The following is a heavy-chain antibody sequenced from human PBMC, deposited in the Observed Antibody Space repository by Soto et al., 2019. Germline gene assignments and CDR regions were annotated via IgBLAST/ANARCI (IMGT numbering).Heavy chain of an antibody. CDR2: IWYDGSKK. CDR3: AGDASYYSLWSGYYPSRNGMDV. J-gene: IGHJ6*02. V-gene: IGHV3-33*01. CDR1: GFTFSSFG. Sequence: QVQLVESGGGVVQPGRSLRLSCEASGFTFSSFGMHWVRQAPGKGLEWVSLIWYDGSKKSYGDSVKGRFTISRDNSRNTVYLLMNSLRADDTAVYYCAGDASYYSLWSGYYPSRNGMDVWGQGTTVTVSS. D-gene: IGHD3-3*01.